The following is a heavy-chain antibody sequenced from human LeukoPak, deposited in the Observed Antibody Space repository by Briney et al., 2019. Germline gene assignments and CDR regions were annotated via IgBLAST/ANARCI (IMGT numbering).Heavy chain of an antibody. V-gene: IGHV3-7*04. Sequence: GGSLRLSCAASGFXFSSYWISWVRQAPGKGLEWVGNIKGDGSDNHYVDSVRGRFTISRDNAKNSLYLQMNSLRAEDTAVYYCARDLGYYRADYWGQGTLVTVSS. CDR1: GFXFSSYW. CDR2: IKGDGSDN. D-gene: IGHD1-26*01. J-gene: IGHJ4*02. CDR3: ARDLGYYRADY.